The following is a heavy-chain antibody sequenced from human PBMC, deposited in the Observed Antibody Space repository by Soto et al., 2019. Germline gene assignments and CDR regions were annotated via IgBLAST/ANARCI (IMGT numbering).Heavy chain of an antibody. V-gene: IGHV4-59*08. D-gene: IGHD3-10*01. J-gene: IGHJ5*02. CDR3: ARQRYYGSGRPTWFDP. CDR2: ISYTVRT. Sequence: SETLSLTCTVSGVSISNYYWSWIRQPPGKGLEWIGYISYTVRTNYNPSLKSRVTISVDTSKNQISLKLSSVTAADTAVYYCARQRYYGSGRPTWFDPWGQGTRVTVAS. CDR1: GVSISNYY.